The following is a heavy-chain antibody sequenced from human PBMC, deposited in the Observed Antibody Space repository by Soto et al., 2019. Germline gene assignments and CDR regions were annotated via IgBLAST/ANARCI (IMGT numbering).Heavy chain of an antibody. CDR2: IKIVGGNT. Sequence: VQLLESGGGLVQPGGSLRLSCAASGFTFSNYAMSWVRQAPGKALEWVASIKIVGGNTNYADSVRGRFTMSRDDSKNTVTLQMNSLRADDTAIYYWTKNYYFDSWGQGTLITVSS. V-gene: IGHV3-23*01. J-gene: IGHJ4*02. CDR3: TKNYYFDS. CDR1: GFTFSNYA.